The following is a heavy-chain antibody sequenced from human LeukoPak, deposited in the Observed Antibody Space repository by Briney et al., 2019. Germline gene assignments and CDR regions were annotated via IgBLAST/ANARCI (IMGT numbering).Heavy chain of an antibody. J-gene: IGHJ5*02. CDR2: ISYDGSNK. V-gene: IGHV3-30*18. CDR1: GFTFSSYG. Sequence: GGSLTLSCAASGFTFSSYGMHWVRQAPGKGLEWVAVISYDGSNKYYADSVKGRFTISRDNSKNTLYLQMNSLRAEDTAVYYCAKGLGSGVPYYYDSSITWGQGTLVTVSS. D-gene: IGHD3-22*01. CDR3: AKGLGSGVPYYYDSSIT.